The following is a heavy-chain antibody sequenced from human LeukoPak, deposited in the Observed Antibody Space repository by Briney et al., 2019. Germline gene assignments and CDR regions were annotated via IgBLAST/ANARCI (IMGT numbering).Heavy chain of an antibody. D-gene: IGHD2-2*01. CDR3: ASTERCSTTCPLDY. CDR1: GGSFRGYY. J-gene: IGHJ4*02. CDR2: INHSGSS. V-gene: IGHV4-34*01. Sequence: SETLSLTCAVYGGSFRGYYWSWIRQPPGKGLEWIGEINHSGSSNYNPSLKSRVTISLDTSMKKFSLKLNSVTAADTAVYYCASTERCSTTCPLDYWGQGTLVTVSS.